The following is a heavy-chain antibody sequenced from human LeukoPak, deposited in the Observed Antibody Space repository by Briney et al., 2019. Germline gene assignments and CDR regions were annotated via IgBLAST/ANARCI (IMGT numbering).Heavy chain of an antibody. J-gene: IGHJ4*02. V-gene: IGHV3-7*04. CDR3: AKEQMSSSWSPVDS. D-gene: IGHD6-13*01. CDR1: GITFSLYW. CDR2: IKQDGSEK. Sequence: GGSLRLSCAASGITFSLYWMSWVRQAPGKGLEWVANIKQDGSEKYYVDSVKGRFTISRDIAKNSLYLQMNSLRGEDTAVYYCAKEQMSSSWSPVDSWGQGTLVTVSS.